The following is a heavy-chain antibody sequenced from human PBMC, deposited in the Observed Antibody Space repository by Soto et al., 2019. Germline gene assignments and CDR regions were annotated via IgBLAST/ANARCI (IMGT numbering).Heavy chain of an antibody. CDR3: VKDAAADGKLGY. J-gene: IGHJ4*02. CDR2: ISASGGYT. Sequence: EVQLLESGGGLVQPGGSLRLSCAASGFTFSTYAMDWVRQAPGKGLEWVSGISASGGYTYYADSVKGRFTIFRDNSKSMLYLQMDCLRAEATPANLYVKDAAADGKLGYWGQGTLVTVSS. D-gene: IGHD6-25*01. V-gene: IGHV3-23*01. CDR1: GFTFSTYA.